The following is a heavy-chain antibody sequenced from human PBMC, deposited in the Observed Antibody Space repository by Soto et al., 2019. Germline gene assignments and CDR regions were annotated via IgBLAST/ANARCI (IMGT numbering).Heavy chain of an antibody. CDR3: ARLQAAAGDNDLTFDY. D-gene: IGHD6-13*01. J-gene: IGHJ4*02. Sequence: EVQLVQSGAEVKKPGESLRISCKGSGYSFTSYWISWVRQMPGKGLEWMGRIDPSDSYTNYSPSFQGHVTISADKSIRTCFMQWSSLKASDTAMYYCARLQAAAGDNDLTFDYWGQGTLVTVSS. CDR1: GYSFTSYW. CDR2: IDPSDSYT. V-gene: IGHV5-10-1*01.